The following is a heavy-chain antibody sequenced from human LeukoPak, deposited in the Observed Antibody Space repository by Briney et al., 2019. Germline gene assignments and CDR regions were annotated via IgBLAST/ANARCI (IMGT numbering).Heavy chain of an antibody. D-gene: IGHD2-2*01. J-gene: IGHJ4*02. CDR2: LSYDGSTK. Sequence: GGSLRLSCAASGFTFSSYAMYWVRQAPDKGLEWVAVLSYDGSTKSYADSVKGRFIISRDNSKSTMYLQMNSLRAEDMAVYYCARGRRYCSSTSCSNFDYWGQGTLVTVSS. V-gene: IGHV3-30-3*01. CDR3: ARGRRYCSSTSCSNFDY. CDR1: GFTFSSYA.